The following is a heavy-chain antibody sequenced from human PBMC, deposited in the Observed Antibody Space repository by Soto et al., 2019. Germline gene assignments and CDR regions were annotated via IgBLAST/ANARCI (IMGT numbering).Heavy chain of an antibody. V-gene: IGHV3-30*18. Sequence: QVQLVESGGGVVQPERSLRLSCAASGFIFSNYGMHWVRQAPGKGLEWVAVVSSAGSTKYYADSVKGRFTISRDNSKNTVFLQMNSLRAEDTAEYYCAKDLGYSYGGFFDYWGQGTLVTVSS. CDR2: VSSAGSTK. CDR1: GFIFSNYG. D-gene: IGHD5-18*01. CDR3: AKDLGYSYGGFFDY. J-gene: IGHJ4*02.